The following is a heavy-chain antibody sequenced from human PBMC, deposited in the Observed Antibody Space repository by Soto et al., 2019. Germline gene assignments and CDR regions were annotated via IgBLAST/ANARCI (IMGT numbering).Heavy chain of an antibody. CDR2: ISPKSTYR. J-gene: IGHJ4*02. CDR3: TRGGGGGLFEH. D-gene: IGHD2-21*01. CDR1: GFPFSDYY. Sequence: GGSLRLSCATSGFPFSDYYMSWIRQAPGKGLEWLSHISPKSTYRNYADSVKGRFTISRDNTKSSLFLQMNSLEVEDTAVYYCTRGGGGGLFEHWGQGVLVTVSS. V-gene: IGHV3-11*06.